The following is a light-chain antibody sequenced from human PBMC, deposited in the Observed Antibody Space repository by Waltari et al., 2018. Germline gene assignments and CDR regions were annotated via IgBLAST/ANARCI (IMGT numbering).Light chain of an antibody. V-gene: IGKV3-11*01. Sequence: EIVLTQSPATLSLSPGERATLSCWASQSIGHYLAWYQQKPGQAPRLLIYDASSRATGIPPRFSGFGSGTDFTLTISSLEPEDSAVYYGQQRSDWPLTFGGGTKVEIK. J-gene: IGKJ4*01. CDR2: DAS. CDR1: QSIGHY. CDR3: QQRSDWPLT.